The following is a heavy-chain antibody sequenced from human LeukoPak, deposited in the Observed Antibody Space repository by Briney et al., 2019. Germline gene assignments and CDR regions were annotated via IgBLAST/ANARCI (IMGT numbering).Heavy chain of an antibody. CDR3: ARAGSSPNHSFDY. Sequence: PSEALSVTCTVSGGSISSGVYYWSWIRQHRGKGLEWIGYVYDGGSTYYTPSLKSPVTISVHTSKNQFSLKLSSVTAADPAVYYCARAGSSPNHSFDYWGQGPLVPVSS. J-gene: IGHJ4*02. CDR2: VYDGGST. V-gene: IGHV4-31*01. D-gene: IGHD2-8*01. CDR1: GGSISSGVYY.